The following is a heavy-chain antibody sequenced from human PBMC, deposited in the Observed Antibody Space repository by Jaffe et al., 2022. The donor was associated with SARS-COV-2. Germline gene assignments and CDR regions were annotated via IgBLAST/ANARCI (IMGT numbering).Heavy chain of an antibody. CDR3: ARLFYHDTSGFHMYFDL. J-gene: IGHJ2*01. D-gene: IGHD3-22*01. CDR2: IYNSGKN. V-gene: IGHV4-39*01. CDR1: GGSISSSSYY. Sequence: QLQLQESGPGLVKPSETLSLTCTVSGGSISSSSYYWGWIRQPPGKGLEWIGNIYNSGKNYYNPSLKSRVTISVDTSKNQFSLSLNSVTAADTSVFYCARLFYHDTSGFHMYFDLWGRGTLVTVSS.